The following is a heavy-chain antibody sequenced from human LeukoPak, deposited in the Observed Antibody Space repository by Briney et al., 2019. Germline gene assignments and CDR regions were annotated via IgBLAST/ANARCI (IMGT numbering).Heavy chain of an antibody. CDR2: ISSSGDTR. D-gene: IGHD6-13*01. CDR1: GFTFSDNH. V-gene: IGHV3-11*04. J-gene: IGHJ4*02. CDR3: TRALRIVAAGVRPHYFDS. Sequence: PGGSLRLSCAASGFTFSDNHMTWIRQAPGKGLEWVSYISSSGDTRLYADSVKGRFTTSRDNAKNSLYLQMNSLRAEDTAVYYCTRALRIVAAGVRPHYFDSWGQGTLVTVSS.